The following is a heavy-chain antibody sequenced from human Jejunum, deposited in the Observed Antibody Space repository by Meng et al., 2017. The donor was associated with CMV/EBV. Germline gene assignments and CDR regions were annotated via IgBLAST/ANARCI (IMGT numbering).Heavy chain of an antibody. D-gene: IGHD5-24*01. J-gene: IGHJ4*02. CDR1: GFTFVHYG. CDR3: ATAGNYRLDT. Sequence: CAASGFTFVHYGMSWVRQAPGKGLVWVSRINPGGSTTNYADSVKGRFSISRDNAKNTLYLQMNGLRADDTAVYYCATAGNYRLDTWGQGTLVTVSS. CDR2: INPGGSTT. V-gene: IGHV3-74*01.